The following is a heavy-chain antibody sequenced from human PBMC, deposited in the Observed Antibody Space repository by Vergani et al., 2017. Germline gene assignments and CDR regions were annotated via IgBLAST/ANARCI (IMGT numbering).Heavy chain of an antibody. Sequence: QVQLVQSGSELKKPGASVKVSCKASGYTFTRYAMNWVRQAPGQGLEWMGWINNNTRKPTYAQGFTGGFFFSLDTSVSTAYLQISSLKAEDTSVYYCARAYIVVGPAANYYYYYYMDVWGKGTTVTVSS. V-gene: IGHV7-4-1*02. J-gene: IGHJ6*03. CDR1: GYTFTRYA. D-gene: IGHD2-2*01. CDR3: ARAYIVVGPAANYYYYYYMDV. CDR2: INNNTRKP.